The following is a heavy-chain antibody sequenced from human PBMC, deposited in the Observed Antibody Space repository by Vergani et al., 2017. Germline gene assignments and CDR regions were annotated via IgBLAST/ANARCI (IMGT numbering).Heavy chain of an antibody. CDR2: INPSGGST. V-gene: IGHV1-46*01. Sequence: QVQLVQSGAEVKKPGASVQVSCKASGYTFTSYYMHWVRHAPGQGLEWMGIINPSGGSTSYAQKFQGRVTMTRDTSTSTVYMGLSSLGSEDTAVYYCAAEVRYRYGLVYWGQGTLVTVSS. J-gene: IGHJ4*02. D-gene: IGHD5-18*01. CDR3: AAEVRYRYGLVY. CDR1: GYTFTSYY.